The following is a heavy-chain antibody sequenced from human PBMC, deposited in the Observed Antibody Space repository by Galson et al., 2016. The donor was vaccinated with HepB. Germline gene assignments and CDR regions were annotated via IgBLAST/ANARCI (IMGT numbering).Heavy chain of an antibody. D-gene: IGHD3-3*01. CDR3: ARDREVPSWSVFSFDFSYYGMDV. CDR2: ISSTSTYT. J-gene: IGHJ6*02. V-gene: IGHV3-11*06. Sequence: SLRLSCAASGFSFSNYYMTWIRKAPGKGLEWISYISSTSTYTNHADSVKGRFTISRDNVKNSLYLQMNSLRAEDTAVYYCARDREVPSWSVFSFDFSYYGMDVWGQGTTVTVSS. CDR1: GFSFSNYY.